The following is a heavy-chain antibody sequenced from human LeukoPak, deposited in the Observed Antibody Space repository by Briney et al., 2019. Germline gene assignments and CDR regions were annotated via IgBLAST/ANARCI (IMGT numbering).Heavy chain of an antibody. CDR3: AKDRGIAAAYIDY. CDR2: ISSSGGRT. J-gene: IGHJ4*02. V-gene: IGHV3-23*01. CDR1: EFTFSSYA. D-gene: IGHD6-13*01. Sequence: GGSLRLSCAASEFTFSSYAMTWVRQAPGKGLEWVSGISSSGGRTYYADSVKGRFTISRDKNTLYLQMNSLRAEDTAVYYCAKDRGIAAAYIDYWGQGTLVTVSS.